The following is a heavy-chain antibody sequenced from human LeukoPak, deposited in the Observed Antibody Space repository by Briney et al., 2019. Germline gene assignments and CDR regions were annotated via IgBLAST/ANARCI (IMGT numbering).Heavy chain of an antibody. V-gene: IGHV3-21*01. CDR1: GFAFSSYS. CDR2: FSRRSSYL. CDR3: ARDLSGVAGYTYSRGIDY. Sequence: GGSLRLSCAASGFAFSSYSMNWVPRGPGKGLGWVSSFSRRSSYLYYADSVKGRFIISRDNAKNSLYLQMNSLRAEDTAVYYCARDLSGVAGYTYSRGIDYWGQGTLVTVSS. D-gene: IGHD5-18*01. J-gene: IGHJ4*02.